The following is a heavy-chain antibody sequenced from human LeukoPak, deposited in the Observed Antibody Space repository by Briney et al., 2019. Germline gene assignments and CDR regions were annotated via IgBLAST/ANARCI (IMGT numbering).Heavy chain of an antibody. CDR1: GFTFSNYW. V-gene: IGHV3-7*01. CDR2: IKEDGSKK. D-gene: IGHD4-17*01. J-gene: IGHJ4*02. CDR3: ALGGWDYAPQSSSDFDY. Sequence: PGGSLRLSCAASGFTFSNYWMSWVRQAPGKGLEWVANIKEDGSKKSYVDSLKGRFTISRDNAKNSLYLQMDSLRAEDTAVYYCALGGWDYAPQSSSDFDYWGQGTLVTVSS.